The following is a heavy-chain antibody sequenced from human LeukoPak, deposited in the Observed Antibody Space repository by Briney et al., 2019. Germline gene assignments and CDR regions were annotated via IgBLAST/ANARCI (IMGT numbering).Heavy chain of an antibody. D-gene: IGHD4-17*01. V-gene: IGHV1-8*03. CDR1: GYTFTSYD. Sequence: GASVKVSCKASGYTFTSYDINWVRQATGQGLEWMGWMNPNSGNTGYAQKFQGRVTITRNTSISTAYMELSSLRSEDTAVYYCAREGLSYGNFDYWGQGTLVTVSS. CDR2: MNPNSGNT. J-gene: IGHJ4*02. CDR3: AREGLSYGNFDY.